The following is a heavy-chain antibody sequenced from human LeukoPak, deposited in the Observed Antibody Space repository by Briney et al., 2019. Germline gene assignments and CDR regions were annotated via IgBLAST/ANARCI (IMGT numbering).Heavy chain of an antibody. D-gene: IGHD2-2*01. CDR2: ISYDGSNK. CDR3: AKDLEDIVVVPAVPDY. V-gene: IGHV3-30*18. J-gene: IGHJ4*02. Sequence: PGGSLRLSCAASGFAFSSYGMHWVRQAPGKGLEWVAVISYDGSNKYYADSVKGRFTIPRDNSKNTLYLQMNSLRAEDTAVYYCAKDLEDIVVVPAVPDYWGQGTLVTVSS. CDR1: GFAFSSYG.